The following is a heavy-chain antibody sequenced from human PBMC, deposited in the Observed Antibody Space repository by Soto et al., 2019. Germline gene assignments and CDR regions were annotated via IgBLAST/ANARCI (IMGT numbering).Heavy chain of an antibody. D-gene: IGHD6-19*01. CDR1: GGSISSGGYY. CDR3: ARDRYSSGWSENWFDP. CDR2: IYYSGST. V-gene: IGHV4-31*03. Sequence: TLSLTCTVSGGSISSGGYYWSWIRQHPGKGLEWIGYIYYSGSTYYNPSLKSRVTISVDTSKNQFSLKLSSVTAADTAVYYCARDRYSSGWSENWFDPWGQGTLVTVSS. J-gene: IGHJ5*02.